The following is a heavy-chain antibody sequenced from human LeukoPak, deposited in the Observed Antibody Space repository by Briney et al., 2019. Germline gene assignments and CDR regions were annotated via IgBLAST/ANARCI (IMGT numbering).Heavy chain of an antibody. CDR1: GFTFSSYA. D-gene: IGHD5-12*01. CDR2: ISGSGGST. Sequence: PGGSLRLSCAASGFTFSSYAMSWVRQAPGKGLEWVSAISGSGGSTYYADSVKGRFTISRDNSKNTLYLQMNSLRAEDTAVYYCAKDPYRGYSGYETDYWGQGTLVTVSS. J-gene: IGHJ4*02. V-gene: IGHV3-23*01. CDR3: AKDPYRGYSGYETDY.